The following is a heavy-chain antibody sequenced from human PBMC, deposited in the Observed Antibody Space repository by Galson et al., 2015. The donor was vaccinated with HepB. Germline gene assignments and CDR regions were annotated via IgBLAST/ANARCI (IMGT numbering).Heavy chain of an antibody. CDR1: GFTFSSYA. Sequence: SLRLSCAASGFTFSSYAMSWVRQAPGKGLEWVSAISGSGGSTYYADSVKGRFTISRDNSENTLYLQMNSLRAEDTAVYYCAKDRYYDSSGYYVVDYWGQGTLVTVSS. J-gene: IGHJ4*02. V-gene: IGHV3-23*01. CDR3: AKDRYYDSSGYYVVDY. CDR2: ISGSGGST. D-gene: IGHD3-22*01.